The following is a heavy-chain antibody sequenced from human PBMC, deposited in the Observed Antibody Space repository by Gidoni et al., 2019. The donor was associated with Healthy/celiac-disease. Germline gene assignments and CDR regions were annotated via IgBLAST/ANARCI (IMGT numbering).Heavy chain of an antibody. CDR1: GFTFRRYS. CDR3: ARDGGYDFWSGNLTYGMDV. D-gene: IGHD3-3*01. J-gene: IGHJ6*02. V-gene: IGHV3-48*04. CDR2: ISSSSSTI. Sequence: EVQLVESGGGLVQPGGSLRLSCAASGFTFRRYSMNWVRQAPGKGLEWVSYISSSSSTIYYADSVKGRFTISRDNAKNSLYLQMNSLRAEDTAVYYCARDGGYDFWSGNLTYGMDVWGQGTTVTVSS.